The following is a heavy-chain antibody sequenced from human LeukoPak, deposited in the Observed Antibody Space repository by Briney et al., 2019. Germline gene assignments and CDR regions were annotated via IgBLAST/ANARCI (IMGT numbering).Heavy chain of an antibody. J-gene: IGHJ6*03. CDR1: GFTFSNYC. Sequence: GGSLRLSCAASGFTFSNYCMHWVRQAPGKGLVWVSRINSDGSSTSYADSVKGRFTISRDNAKNTLYLQMNSLRAEGTAVYYCARSQYSSTWYGESCFYYMDVWGKGTTVTVSS. CDR3: ARSQYSSTWYGESCFYYMDV. D-gene: IGHD6-13*01. CDR2: INSDGSST. V-gene: IGHV3-74*01.